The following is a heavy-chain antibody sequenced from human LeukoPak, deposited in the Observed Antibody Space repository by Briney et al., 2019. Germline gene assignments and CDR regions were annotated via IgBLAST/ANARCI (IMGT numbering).Heavy chain of an antibody. CDR2: INPNSGGT. CDR3: ARDLNAWYQLLFY. CDR1: GYTFTGYY. J-gene: IGHJ4*02. D-gene: IGHD2-2*01. Sequence: ASVKVSCKASGYTFTGYYMHWVRQAPGQGLEWMGRINPNSGGTNYAQKFQGRVTMTRDTSISTAYMELSRLRSDDTAVYYCARDLNAWYQLLFYWGQGTLATVSS. V-gene: IGHV1-2*06.